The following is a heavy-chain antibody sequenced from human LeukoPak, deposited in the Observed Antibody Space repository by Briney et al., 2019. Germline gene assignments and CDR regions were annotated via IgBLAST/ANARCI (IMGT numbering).Heavy chain of an antibody. CDR3: AKSRREGGNPRYNTDY. J-gene: IGHJ4*02. CDR2: LSGSGGRT. V-gene: IGHV3-23*01. Sequence: QSGGSLRLSCAASGFTFSSYAMNWVRQAPGKGLEWVSALSGSGGRTYYADSVKGRFTISRDNSKNTLYLQMSSLRAEDTAVYYCAKSRREGGNPRYNTDYWGQGTLVTVSS. CDR1: GFTFSSYA. D-gene: IGHD4-23*01.